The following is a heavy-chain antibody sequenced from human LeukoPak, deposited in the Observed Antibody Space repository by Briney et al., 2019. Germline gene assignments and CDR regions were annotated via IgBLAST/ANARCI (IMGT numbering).Heavy chain of an antibody. D-gene: IGHD3-22*01. V-gene: IGHV3-43*02. CDR1: GLAFDDYA. CDR3: AKDPLYDSSGYSRWWFDP. CDR2: FSGDGGST. Sequence: GGSLRLSCAAFGLAFDDYAMLWVRQSPGKGLEWVSLFSGDGGSTYNADSVKRRSTISTNNSKNSQYLQMNRLRTEDTALYYCAKDPLYDSSGYSRWWFDPWGQGTLVTVSS. J-gene: IGHJ5*02.